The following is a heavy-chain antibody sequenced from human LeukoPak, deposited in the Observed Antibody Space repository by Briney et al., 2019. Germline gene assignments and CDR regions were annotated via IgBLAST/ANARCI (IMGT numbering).Heavy chain of an antibody. V-gene: IGHV3-23*01. Sequence: GGSLRLSCAVSGFTLSNYAMSWVRQAPGKGLEWVSSISGSGGSTSYADSVKGRFTISRDNSKDTLYLQMSSLRAEDTAVYYCAKGRTSGPYDAFDIWGQGTMVTVSS. CDR2: ISGSGGST. CDR1: GFTLSNYA. CDR3: AKGRTSGPYDAFDI. J-gene: IGHJ3*02. D-gene: IGHD1-26*01.